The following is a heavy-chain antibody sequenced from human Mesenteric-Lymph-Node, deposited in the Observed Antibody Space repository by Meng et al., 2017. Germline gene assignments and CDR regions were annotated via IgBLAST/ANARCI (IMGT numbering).Heavy chain of an antibody. CDR2: IKSKRDGETT. Sequence: GESLKISCAVSGFTFSGAWMSWVRQAPGKGLEWVSRIKSKRDGETTDYAAPVKGRFTISRDDSENTVYLQMNSLKAEDTAVYYCTHGHLAGTFFDYWSQGILVTVSS. J-gene: IGHJ4*02. CDR1: GFTFSGAW. V-gene: IGHV3-15*01. CDR3: THGHLAGTFFDY. D-gene: IGHD1-1*01.